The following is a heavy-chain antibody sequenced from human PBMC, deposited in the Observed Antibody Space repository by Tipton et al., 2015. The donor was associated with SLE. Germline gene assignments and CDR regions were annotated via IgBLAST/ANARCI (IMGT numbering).Heavy chain of an antibody. CDR2: ISSSSNTI. V-gene: IGHV3-48*01. CDR3: ARDGDPDGMDF. D-gene: IGHD3-3*01. CDR1: GFTFSFYT. Sequence: SLRLSCAASGFTFSFYTMNWVRQAPGKGLEWVSYISSSSNTIYYADSVKGRFTISRDNAKNSLYLQMNSLRAEDTAVYYCARDGDPDGMDFWVQGTTVSVAS. J-gene: IGHJ6*02.